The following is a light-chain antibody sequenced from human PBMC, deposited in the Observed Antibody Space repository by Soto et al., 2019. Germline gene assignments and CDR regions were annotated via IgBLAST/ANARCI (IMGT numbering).Light chain of an antibody. V-gene: IGKV1-5*01. Sequence: DIQMTQSPSSVSASVGDRVTVTCRASQSISSWLAWYQQKPGKAPKLLIYDASSLESGVPSRFGGSGSGTEFTLTISSLKPDDFATYYCQQWNSPWTFGQGTKVDIK. CDR2: DAS. J-gene: IGKJ1*01. CDR3: QQWNSPWT. CDR1: QSISSW.